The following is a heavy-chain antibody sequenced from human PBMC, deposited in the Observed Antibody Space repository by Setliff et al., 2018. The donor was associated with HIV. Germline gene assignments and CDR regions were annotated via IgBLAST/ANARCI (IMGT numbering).Heavy chain of an antibody. J-gene: IGHJ4*02. D-gene: IGHD3-9*01. CDR1: GYTFINYH. CDR2: ITASTVNT. Sequence: ASVKVSCKASGYTFINYHITWVRQAPGRGLEWVGSITASTVNTNYTQGRVTMTTDISTSTAYMELRSLRSDDTAVYYCARYRPRSYDDILTGFGRFDYWGQGSLVTVSS. V-gene: IGHV1-18*01. CDR3: ARYRPRSYDDILTGFGRFDY.